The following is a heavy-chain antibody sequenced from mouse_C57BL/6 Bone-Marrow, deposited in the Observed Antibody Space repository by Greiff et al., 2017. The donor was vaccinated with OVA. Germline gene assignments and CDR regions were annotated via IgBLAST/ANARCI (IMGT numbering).Heavy chain of an antibody. Sequence: QVQLQQPGAELVKPGASVKMSCKASGYTFTSYWITWVKQRPGQGLEWIGDIYPGSGSTTYNKKFKSKATLTVDTSPSPAYMQLSSLTSEDSAVYYCARGRGYGSYFYYAMDYWGQGTSVTVSS. CDR3: ARGRGYGSYFYYAMDY. J-gene: IGHJ4*01. V-gene: IGHV1-55*01. CDR1: GYTFTSYW. D-gene: IGHD2-1*01. CDR2: IYPGSGST.